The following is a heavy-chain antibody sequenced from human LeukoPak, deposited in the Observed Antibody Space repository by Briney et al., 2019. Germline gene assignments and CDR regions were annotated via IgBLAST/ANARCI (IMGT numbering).Heavy chain of an antibody. CDR1: GFTFSSYG. J-gene: IGHJ4*02. V-gene: IGHV3-30*02. Sequence: PGGSLRLSCAASGFTFSSYGMHWVRQAPGKGLEWVAFIRYDGSNKYYADSVKGRFTISRDNSKNTLYLQMNSLRAEDTAVYYCAKGRKGILFVRGVDFDYWGQGTLVTVSS. D-gene: IGHD3-10*01. CDR3: AKGRKGILFVRGVDFDY. CDR2: IRYDGSNK.